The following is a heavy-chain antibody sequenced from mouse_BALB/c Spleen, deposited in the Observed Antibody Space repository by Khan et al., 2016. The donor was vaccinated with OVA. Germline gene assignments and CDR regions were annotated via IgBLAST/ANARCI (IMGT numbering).Heavy chain of an antibody. J-gene: IGHJ2*01. D-gene: IGHD2-14*01. CDR3: ERNYRYDVYFDA. V-gene: IGHV1S136*01. Sequence: VQLQQSGPELVKPGASVKMSCTASGYTFTSSVIHWVRQKSGQGLDWIGYIYPFNDGTKYNEKFEGKATLTSDKSSSTAYMELSSLTSEDAAVYYGERNYRYDVYFDAWGQGTTLTVSS. CDR1: GYTFTSSV. CDR2: IYPFNDGT.